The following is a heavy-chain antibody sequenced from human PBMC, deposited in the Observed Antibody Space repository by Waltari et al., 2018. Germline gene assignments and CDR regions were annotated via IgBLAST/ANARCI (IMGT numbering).Heavy chain of an antibody. CDR1: GYSISSGYY. J-gene: IGHJ3*02. CDR2: IYHSGSP. V-gene: IGHV4-38-2*01. Sequence: QVQLQESGPGLVKPSETLSLTCAVSGYSISSGYYWGWIRQPPGKGLEWIGSIYHSGSPYYNPSLKSRVTISGDTSKNQFSLKLSSVTAADTAVYYCARPSRWLQPPNAFDIWGQGTMVTVSS. CDR3: ARPSRWLQPPNAFDI. D-gene: IGHD5-12*01.